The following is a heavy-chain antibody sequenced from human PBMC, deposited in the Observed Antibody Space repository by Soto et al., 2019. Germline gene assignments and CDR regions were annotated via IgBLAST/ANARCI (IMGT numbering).Heavy chain of an antibody. Sequence: EVQLVESGGGLVQPGGSLRLSCAASGFTFSSYSMNWVRQAPGKGLEWVSYISSSSSTIYYADSVKGRFTISRDNAKNSLYLQMNSLRDEDTAVYCCARDGRGSSGWYSQRWGQGTLVTVSS. CDR2: ISSSSSTI. CDR1: GFTFSSYS. V-gene: IGHV3-48*02. J-gene: IGHJ4*02. D-gene: IGHD6-19*01. CDR3: ARDGRGSSGWYSQR.